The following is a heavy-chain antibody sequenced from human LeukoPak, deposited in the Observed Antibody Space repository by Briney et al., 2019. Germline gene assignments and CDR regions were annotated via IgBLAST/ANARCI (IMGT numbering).Heavy chain of an antibody. J-gene: IGHJ4*02. Sequence: GRSLRLPCAASGFTFSSYAMHWVRQAPGKGLEWVAVISYDGSNKYYADSVKGRFTISRDNSKNTLYLQMNSLRAEDTAVYYCARASGDSSGYYYLGFDYWGQGTLVTVSS. V-gene: IGHV3-30-3*01. CDR2: ISYDGSNK. CDR3: ARASGDSSGYYYLGFDY. D-gene: IGHD3-22*01. CDR1: GFTFSSYA.